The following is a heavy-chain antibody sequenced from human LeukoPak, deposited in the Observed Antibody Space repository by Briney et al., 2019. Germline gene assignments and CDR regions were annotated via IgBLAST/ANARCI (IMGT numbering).Heavy chain of an antibody. J-gene: IGHJ6*03. Sequence: SETLSLTCTVSGGSLSSHYWSWIRQPPGKGLEWIGYIYYSGSTNYNPPLKSRVTISVDTSKNQFSLKLSSVTAADTAGYYSARLPIVVVPAATEAWYMDVWGKGTTVTVSS. D-gene: IGHD2-2*01. V-gene: IGHV4-59*11. CDR1: GGSLSSHY. CDR2: IYYSGST. CDR3: ARLPIVVVPAATEAWYMDV.